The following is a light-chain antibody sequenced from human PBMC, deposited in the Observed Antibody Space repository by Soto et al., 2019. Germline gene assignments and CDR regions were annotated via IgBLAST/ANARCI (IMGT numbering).Light chain of an antibody. CDR2: LAS. Sequence: IQMTHSPSTLSASLGDMVTITFRASQSISNWLAWYQQKPGKAPKLLIYLASSLESGVPSRFSGSGSGTEFTLTISNLQPDDFATYYCQQSNTYSWTFGQGTKVDIK. CDR1: QSISNW. CDR3: QQSNTYSWT. V-gene: IGKV1-5*03. J-gene: IGKJ1*01.